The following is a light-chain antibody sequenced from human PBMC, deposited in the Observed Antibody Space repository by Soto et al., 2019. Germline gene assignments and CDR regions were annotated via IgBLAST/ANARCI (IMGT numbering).Light chain of an antibody. J-gene: IGKJ5*01. CDR2: DAS. Sequence: EIVLTQSPATLSLSPGERATLSCRASKTVSSYLAWYEQKPGQAPRILVYDASDRATGIPARFSGSGSGTDFTLTISSLEPEDFAVDYCQQRRTFGQGTRLEIK. V-gene: IGKV3-11*01. CDR1: KTVSSY. CDR3: QQRRT.